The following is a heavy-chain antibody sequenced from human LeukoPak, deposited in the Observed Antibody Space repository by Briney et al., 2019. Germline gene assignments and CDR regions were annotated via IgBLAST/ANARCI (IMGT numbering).Heavy chain of an antibody. V-gene: IGHV3-23*01. J-gene: IGHJ5*02. Sequence: GGSLRLSCVASGFTFSNYAMSWVRQAPGKGLELVSGIYGSDDKTVYGDAVKGRFAISRDNSKNTLYLQMNSLRADDTAVYYCAKTQGYYDAWGQGALVTVSS. CDR2: IYGSDDKT. CDR1: GFTFSNYA. CDR3: AKTQGYYDA. D-gene: IGHD2-15*01.